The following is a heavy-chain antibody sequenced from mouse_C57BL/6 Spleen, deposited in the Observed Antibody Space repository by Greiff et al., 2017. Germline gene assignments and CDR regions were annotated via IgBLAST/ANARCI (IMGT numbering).Heavy chain of an antibody. V-gene: IGHV1-7*01. D-gene: IGHD2-4*01. Sequence: VQLQQSGAELAKPGASVKLSCKASGYTFTSSWMHWAKQRPGQGLEWIGYINPSSGYTKYNQKFKDKATLTADKSSSTAYMQLSSLTYEDSAVYYCARYDYDHFYAMDYWGQGTSVTVSS. CDR2: INPSSGYT. CDR1: GYTFTSSW. J-gene: IGHJ4*01. CDR3: ARYDYDHFYAMDY.